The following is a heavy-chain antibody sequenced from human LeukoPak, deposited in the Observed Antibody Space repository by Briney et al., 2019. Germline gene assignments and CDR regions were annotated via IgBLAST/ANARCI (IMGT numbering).Heavy chain of an antibody. D-gene: IGHD3-16*02. CDR3: AKDLYDYVWGSYRRDAFDI. CDR1: GFTFSSYG. Sequence: QPGGSLRLSCAASGFTFSSYGMHWVRQAPGKGLEWGAVISYDGSNKYYADSVKGRFTISRDNSKNTLYLQMNSLRAEDTAVYYCAKDLYDYVWGSYRRDAFDIWGQGTMVTVSS. CDR2: ISYDGSNK. J-gene: IGHJ3*02. V-gene: IGHV3-30*18.